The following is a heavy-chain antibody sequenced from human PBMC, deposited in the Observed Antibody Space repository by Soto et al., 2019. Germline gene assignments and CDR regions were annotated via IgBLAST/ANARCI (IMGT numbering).Heavy chain of an antibody. D-gene: IGHD2-15*01. CDR1: GFTFSSYA. Sequence: GGSLRLSCAASGFTFSSYAMSWVRQAPGKGLEWVSAISGSGGSTYYADSVKGRFTISRDNSKNTLYLQMNSLRAEDTAVYYCAKWGGYCSGGSCYSIPSAEYFQHWGQGTLVTVSS. V-gene: IGHV3-23*01. CDR2: ISGSGGST. CDR3: AKWGGYCSGGSCYSIPSAEYFQH. J-gene: IGHJ1*01.